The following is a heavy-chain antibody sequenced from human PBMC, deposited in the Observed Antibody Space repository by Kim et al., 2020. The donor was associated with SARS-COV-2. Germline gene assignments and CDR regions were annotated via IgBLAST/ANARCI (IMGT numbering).Heavy chain of an antibody. CDR2: IYYSGST. J-gene: IGHJ6*02. D-gene: IGHD3-3*01. Sequence: SETLSLTCTVSGGSISIVGYYWSWIRQHPGKGLEWIGYIYYSGSTYYNPSLKSRVTISVDTSKNQFSLKLSSVTAADTAVYYCARAHRTIFGVVEYMDVWGQGTTVTVSS. V-gene: IGHV4-31*03. CDR3: ARAHRTIFGVVEYMDV. CDR1: GGSISIVGYY.